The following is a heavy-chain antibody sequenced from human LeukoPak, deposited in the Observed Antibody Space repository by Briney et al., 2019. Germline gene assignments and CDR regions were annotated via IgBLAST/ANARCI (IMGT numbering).Heavy chain of an antibody. V-gene: IGHV4-59*01. D-gene: IGHD3-3*01. CDR3: ARGGYDFWSGYLDAFDI. J-gene: IGHJ3*02. CDR2: IYYSGST. Sequence: SETLPLTCTVSGGSISRYYWSWIRQPPGKGLEWIGYIYYSGSTNYNPSLKSRVTISVDTSKNQFSLKPSSVTAADTAVYYCARGGYDFWSGYLDAFDIRGQGTMVTVSS. CDR1: GGSISRYY.